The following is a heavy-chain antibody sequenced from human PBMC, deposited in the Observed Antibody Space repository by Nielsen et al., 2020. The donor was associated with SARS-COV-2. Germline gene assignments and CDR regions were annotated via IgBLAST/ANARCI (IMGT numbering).Heavy chain of an antibody. J-gene: IGHJ3*02. CDR3: ARDSGGSYPRLVAFDI. CDR2: INPSGGST. CDR1: GYTFTSYY. V-gene: IGHV1-46*01. D-gene: IGHD1-26*01. Sequence: ASVKVSCKASGYTFTSYYMHWVRQAPGQGLEWMGIINPSGGSTSYAQKFQGRVTMIRDTSTSTVYMELSSLRSEDTAVYYCARDSGGSYPRLVAFDIWGQGTMVTVSS.